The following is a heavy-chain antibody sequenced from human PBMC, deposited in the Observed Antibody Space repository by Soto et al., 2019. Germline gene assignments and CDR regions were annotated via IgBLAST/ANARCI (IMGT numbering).Heavy chain of an antibody. V-gene: IGHV3-15*07. CDR1: GFTFSNAW. J-gene: IGHJ4*02. D-gene: IGHD3-22*01. CDR2: IKSKTDGGTT. CDR3: TQYYYDSSGYYQYDY. Sequence: GGSLRLSCAASGFTFSNAWMNWVRQAPGKGLEWVGRIKSKTDGGTTDYAAPVKGRFTISRDDSKNTLYLQMNSLKTEDTAVYYCTQYYYDSSGYYQYDYWGQGTLVTVSS.